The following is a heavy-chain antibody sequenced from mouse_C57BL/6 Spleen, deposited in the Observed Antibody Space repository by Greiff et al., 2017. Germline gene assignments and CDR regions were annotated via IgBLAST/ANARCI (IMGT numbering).Heavy chain of an antibody. J-gene: IGHJ1*03. CDR2: INYDGSST. CDR1: GFTFSDYY. D-gene: IGHD2-5*01. CDR3: AREGAYYSNYWYFDV. V-gene: IGHV5-16*01. Sequence: EVHLVESEGGLVQPGSSMKLSCTASGFTFSDYYMAWVRQVPEKGLEWVANINYDGSSTYYLDSLKSRFIISRDNAKNILYLQMSSLKSEDTATYDCAREGAYYSNYWYFDVWGTGTTVTVSS.